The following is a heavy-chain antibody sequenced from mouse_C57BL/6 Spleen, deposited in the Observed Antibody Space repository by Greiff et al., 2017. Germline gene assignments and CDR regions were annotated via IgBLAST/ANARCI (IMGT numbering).Heavy chain of an antibody. CDR1: GYSITSGYY. D-gene: IGHD1-1*01. CDR2: ISYDGSN. J-gene: IGHJ2*01. Sequence: EVKLMESGPGLVKPSQSLSLTCSVTGYSITSGYYWNWIRQFPGNKLEWMGYISYDGSNKYNPSLKNRISITRDTSTNQFFLKLNSVTTEDTATYYCARWNYYGSSNYFDYWGQGTTLTVSS. V-gene: IGHV3-6*01. CDR3: ARWNYYGSSNYFDY.